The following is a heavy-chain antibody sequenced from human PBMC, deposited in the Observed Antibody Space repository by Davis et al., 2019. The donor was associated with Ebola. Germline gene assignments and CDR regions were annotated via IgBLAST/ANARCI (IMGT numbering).Heavy chain of an antibody. J-gene: IGHJ6*02. CDR3: AKGTGNYYYYGMDV. V-gene: IGHV3-73*01. CDR2: IRSKANSYAT. D-gene: IGHD3-10*01. Sequence: GGSLRLSCAASGFTFSGSAMHWVRQASGKGLEWVGRIRSKANSYATAYAASVKGRFTISRDDSKNTLYLQMNSLRAEDTAVYYCAKGTGNYYYYGMDVWGQGTTVTVSS. CDR1: GFTFSGSA.